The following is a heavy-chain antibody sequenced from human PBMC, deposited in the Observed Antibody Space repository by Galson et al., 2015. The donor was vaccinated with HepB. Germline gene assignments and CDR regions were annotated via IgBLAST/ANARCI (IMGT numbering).Heavy chain of an antibody. CDR2: VSHDETKK. J-gene: IGHJ3*01. CDR1: GFAFGAYA. Sequence: SLRLSCAASGFAFGAYAMHWVRQTPAKGLECVAYVSHDETKKHYAGSVQGRFTVSRDNSKDTLFLQMNSLRSDDTALYYCATVGWVMTPGFDVWGRGAMVTVSS. V-gene: IGHV3-30*06. CDR3: ATVGWVMTPGFDV. D-gene: IGHD2-21*02.